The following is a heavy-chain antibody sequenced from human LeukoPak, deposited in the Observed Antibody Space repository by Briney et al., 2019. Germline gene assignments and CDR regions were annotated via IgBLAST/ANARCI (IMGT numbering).Heavy chain of an antibody. D-gene: IGHD5-18*01. CDR2: IHYDGTYT. CDR3: ARGAEGHNYGELDS. CDR1: GFTFNTYW. Sequence: GGSLRLSCAASGFTFNTYWMHRVRQIPGKGLVWLSRIHYDGTYTTYVDSVRGRFTISRDNTKSTLYLQMNSLRADDTAVYYCARGAEGHNYGELDSWGQGTLVTVSS. V-gene: IGHV3-74*01. J-gene: IGHJ5*01.